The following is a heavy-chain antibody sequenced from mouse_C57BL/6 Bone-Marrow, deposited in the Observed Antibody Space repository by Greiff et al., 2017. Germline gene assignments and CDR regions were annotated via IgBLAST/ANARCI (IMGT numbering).Heavy chain of an antibody. D-gene: IGHD2-5*01. V-gene: IGHV1-69*01. Sequence: QVQLQQPGAELVMPGASVKLSCKASGYTFTSYWMHWVKQRPGQGLEWIGEIDPSASYTNYNQKFKGKSTLTVDKSSSTAYMQLSSLTSEDSAVYYCARESYSNYGGYFDVWGTGTTVTVSS. CDR2: IDPSASYT. CDR1: GYTFTSYW. J-gene: IGHJ1*03. CDR3: ARESYSNYGGYFDV.